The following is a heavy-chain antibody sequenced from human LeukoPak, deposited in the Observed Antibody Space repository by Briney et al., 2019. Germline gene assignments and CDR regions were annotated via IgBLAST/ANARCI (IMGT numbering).Heavy chain of an antibody. J-gene: IGHJ4*02. CDR3: AKRVSDRAHCGGDCYLVDY. V-gene: IGHV3-23*01. CDR2: ISGSGGST. Sequence: GGSLRLSCAASGFTFSSYTMSWVRQAPGKGLEWVSAISGSGGSTYYADSVKGRFTISRDNSKNTLYLQMNSLRAEDTAVYYCAKRVSDRAHCGGDCYLVDYWGQGTLVTVSS. CDR1: GFTFSSYT. D-gene: IGHD2-21*02.